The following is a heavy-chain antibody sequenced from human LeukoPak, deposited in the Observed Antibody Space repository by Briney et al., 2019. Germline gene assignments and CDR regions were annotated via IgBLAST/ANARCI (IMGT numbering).Heavy chain of an antibody. D-gene: IGHD6-19*01. CDR2: MNPDSGNT. Sequence: ASVKVSCKASGYTFTTYDIYWVRQATGQGLEWMGWMNPDSGNTGYAQKFQGRVTITRDTSISTAYMELSSLRAEDTAVYYCARVLSGWSKVFDYWGQGTLVTVSS. CDR3: ARVLSGWSKVFDY. V-gene: IGHV1-8*03. J-gene: IGHJ4*02. CDR1: GYTFTTYD.